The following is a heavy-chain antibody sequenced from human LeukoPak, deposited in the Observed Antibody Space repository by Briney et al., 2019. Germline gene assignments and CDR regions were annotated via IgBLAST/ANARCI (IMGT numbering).Heavy chain of an antibody. Sequence: SVKVSCKASGGTFSSYAISWVRQAPGQGLEWMGGIIPIFGTANYAQKFQGRATMTRNTSISTAYMELSSLRSEDTAVYYCARGITMVRGVILDYYYYYMDVWGKGTTVTISS. CDR1: GGTFSSYA. CDR2: IIPIFGTA. V-gene: IGHV1-69*05. D-gene: IGHD3-10*01. J-gene: IGHJ6*03. CDR3: ARGITMVRGVILDYYYYYMDV.